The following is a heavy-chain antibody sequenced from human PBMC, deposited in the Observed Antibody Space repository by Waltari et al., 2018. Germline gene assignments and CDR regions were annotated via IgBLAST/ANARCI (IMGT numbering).Heavy chain of an antibody. CDR2: IWYDGSNK. Sequence: QVQLVESGGGVVQPGRSLRLSCAASGFTFSSYGMHWVRQAPGKGLEWVAVIWYDGSNKYYADSVKGRFTISRDNSKNTLYLQMNSLRAEDTAVYYCARVKLSAAKTLKGSGAAFDIWGQGTMVTVSS. V-gene: IGHV3-33*01. J-gene: IGHJ3*02. CDR3: ARVKLSAAKTLKGSGAAFDI. CDR1: GFTFSSYG. D-gene: IGHD6-25*01.